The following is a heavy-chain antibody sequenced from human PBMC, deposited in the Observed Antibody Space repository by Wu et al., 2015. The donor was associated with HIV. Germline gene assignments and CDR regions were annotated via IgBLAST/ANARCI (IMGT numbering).Heavy chain of an antibody. J-gene: IGHJ4*01. CDR3: ARLGILTGQGYHSDH. CDR1: GYTFNDFY. D-gene: IGHD3-9*01. V-gene: IGHV1-2*02. Sequence: QVHLVQSESEAKKPGASMKVSCQTSGYTFNDFYMHWVRQAPGRGPEWMGWINPKNGGRNYAEKFRGRVTMTRDTATSTAYMELTGLRSDDTATYYCARLGILTGQGYHSDHWGQGTLITVSP. CDR2: INPKNGGR.